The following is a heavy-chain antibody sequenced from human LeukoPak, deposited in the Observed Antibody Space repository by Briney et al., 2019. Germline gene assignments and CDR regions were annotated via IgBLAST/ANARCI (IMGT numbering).Heavy chain of an antibody. CDR1: GFTVSSNY. J-gene: IGHJ3*02. Sequence: GGSLRLSCAASGFTVSSNYMSWVRQALGKGLEWVSVIYSGGSTYYADSVKGRFTISRDNSKNALYLQMNSLRAEDTAVYYCARERYYYDSSGYTPDAFDIWGQGTMVTVSS. CDR3: ARERYYYDSSGYTPDAFDI. CDR2: IYSGGST. D-gene: IGHD3-22*01. V-gene: IGHV3-53*01.